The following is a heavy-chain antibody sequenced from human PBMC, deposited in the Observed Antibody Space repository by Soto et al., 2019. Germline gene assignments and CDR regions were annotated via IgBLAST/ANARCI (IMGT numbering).Heavy chain of an antibody. CDR2: ISGSGGST. V-gene: IGHV3-23*01. CDR3: AKVSDYYGSGSYSPPHY. CDR1: GFTFSSYA. J-gene: IGHJ4*02. D-gene: IGHD3-10*01. Sequence: GGSLRLSCAASGFTFSSYAMSWVRQAPGKGLEWVSAISGSGGSTYYADSVKGRFTISRDNSKNTLYLQMNSLRAEDTTVYYCAKVSDYYGSGSYSPPHYWGQGTLVTVSS.